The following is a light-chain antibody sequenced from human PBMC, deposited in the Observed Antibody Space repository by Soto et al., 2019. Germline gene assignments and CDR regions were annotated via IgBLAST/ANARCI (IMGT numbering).Light chain of an antibody. Sequence: EVVLTQSPATLSWPPAERATLSWMASQRVSSYLAWTQQKPGKAPSLLIYGAYTSATSIPARFSSRGSGTELTHSIRSLQSEDFAVYYCQQYNNWPRTFSQRAKVDIK. CDR3: QQYNNWPRT. J-gene: IGKJ1*01. CDR2: GAY. CDR1: QRVSSY. V-gene: IGKV3-15*01.